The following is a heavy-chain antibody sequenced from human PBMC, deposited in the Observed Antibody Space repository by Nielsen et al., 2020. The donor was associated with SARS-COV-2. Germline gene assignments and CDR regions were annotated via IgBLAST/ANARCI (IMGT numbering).Heavy chain of an antibody. D-gene: IGHD4-17*01. CDR2: TSYDGSNK. CDR3: ARSWTTPYYFDY. J-gene: IGHJ4*02. Sequence: VRQAPGKGLEWVAVTSYDGSNKYYADSVKGRFTISRDNSKNTLYLQMNSLRAEDTAVYYCARSWTTPYYFDYWGQGTLVTVSS. V-gene: IGHV3-30-3*01.